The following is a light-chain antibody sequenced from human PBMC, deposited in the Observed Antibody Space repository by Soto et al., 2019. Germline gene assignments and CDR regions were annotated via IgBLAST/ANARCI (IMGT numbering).Light chain of an antibody. CDR3: QQYKSLYT. Sequence: DIQMTQSPSTLSASVGDRVTITCRASQTISSWLAWYQQKPGKAPKLLIYDASSLQSGVPTRFSGSESGTEYALTISSLQPDDFATYFCQQYKSLYTFGQGTKVDIK. CDR1: QTISSW. J-gene: IGKJ2*01. V-gene: IGKV1-5*01. CDR2: DAS.